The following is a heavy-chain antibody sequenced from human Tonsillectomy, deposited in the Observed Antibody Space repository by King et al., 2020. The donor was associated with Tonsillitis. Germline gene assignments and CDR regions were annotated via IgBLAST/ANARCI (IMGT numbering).Heavy chain of an antibody. CDR1: GGTFSSYA. Sequence: VQLVESGAEVKKPGSSVKVSCKASGGTFSSYAISWVRQAPGQGLEWMGGIIPIFGTANYAQKFQGRVTITADESTSTAYMELSSLRSEDTAVYYCASRRANYYDSNGYYNWFDPWGQGTLVTVSS. J-gene: IGHJ5*02. D-gene: IGHD3-22*01. V-gene: IGHV1-69*01. CDR3: ASRRANYYDSNGYYNWFDP. CDR2: IIPIFGTA.